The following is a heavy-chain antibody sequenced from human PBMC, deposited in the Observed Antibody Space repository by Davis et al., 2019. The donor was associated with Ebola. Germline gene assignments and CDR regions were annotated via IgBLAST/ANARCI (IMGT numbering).Heavy chain of an antibody. CDR1: GGTFSRYD. CDR2: IIPNYGTA. CDR3: TRDWGYGDFAHYWYFDL. Sequence: SVKVSCKASGGTFSRYDVNWVRQAPGQGLEWMGGIIPNYGTANYAQKLQGRVTMTTDTSTSTAYMELRSLRSDDTAVYYCTRDWGYGDFAHYWYFDLWGRGTLVTVSS. J-gene: IGHJ2*01. V-gene: IGHV1-69*05. D-gene: IGHD4-17*01.